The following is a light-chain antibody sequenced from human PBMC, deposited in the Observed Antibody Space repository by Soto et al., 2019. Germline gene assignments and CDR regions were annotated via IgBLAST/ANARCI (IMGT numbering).Light chain of an antibody. CDR1: ISDVGSYNL. CDR3: CSYAGTSTFSSV. CDR2: EGS. J-gene: IGLJ1*01. Sequence: QSSLTQPAFVSGSPGQSITIACTGTISDVGSYNLVSWFQQHPGKAPKLMIYEGSKRPSGVSNRFSGSKSGNTASLTISGLQAEEEADYYCCSYAGTSTFSSVFGSGTKVTVL. V-gene: IGLV2-23*03.